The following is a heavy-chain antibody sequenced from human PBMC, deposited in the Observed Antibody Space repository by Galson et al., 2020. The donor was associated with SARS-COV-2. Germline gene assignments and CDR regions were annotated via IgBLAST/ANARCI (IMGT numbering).Heavy chain of an antibody. D-gene: IGHD1-1*01. Sequence: SETLSLTCRVSNGSINNDYWAWIRQTPGKGLAWIGFFHSDGSNNYTPSLKSRITISVDTSKNQFSLTRNAVTAADTAVYYCAGYTTSSVSFDYWGHGTLVTVSS. CDR1: NGSINNDY. CDR3: AGYTTSSVSFDY. V-gene: IGHV4-59*08. J-gene: IGHJ4*01. CDR2: FHSDGSN.